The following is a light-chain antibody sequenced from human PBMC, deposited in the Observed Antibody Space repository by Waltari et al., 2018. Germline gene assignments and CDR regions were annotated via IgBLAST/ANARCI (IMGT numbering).Light chain of an antibody. Sequence: DIVMTQSPDSLAVSLGERVTINCKSSQSVLSSSNNKNSLAWYQQKPGQPPKLLIYWASTRESGVPDRFSGSGSGTDFTLTISSLQAEDVAVYYCQQYYSTPLTFGGGTKVEIK. V-gene: IGKV4-1*01. CDR3: QQYYSTPLT. CDR2: WAS. J-gene: IGKJ4*01. CDR1: QSVLSSSNNKNS.